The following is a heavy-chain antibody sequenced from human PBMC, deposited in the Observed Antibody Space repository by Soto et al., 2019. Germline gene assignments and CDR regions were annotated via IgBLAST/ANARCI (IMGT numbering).Heavy chain of an antibody. V-gene: IGHV3-21*01. Sequence: GGSLRLSCAASGFTFNRYSMDWVRQAPGKGLEWVSSISGSTNFIYYADSVKRRFTVSRDNAKNSLHLQMNSLRAEDTAVYYCARAGGSTVTTDYYYAMDVWGQGTTVPVSS. CDR2: ISGSTNFI. CDR1: GFTFNRYS. D-gene: IGHD4-17*01. CDR3: ARAGGSTVTTDYYYAMDV. J-gene: IGHJ6*02.